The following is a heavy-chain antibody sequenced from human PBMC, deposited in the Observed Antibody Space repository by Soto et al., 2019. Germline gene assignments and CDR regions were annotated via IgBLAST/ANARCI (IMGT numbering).Heavy chain of an antibody. J-gene: IGHJ4*02. Sequence: GGSLRLSCAASGFTFSSYAMSWVRQAPGKGLEWVSAISGSGGSTYYADSVKGRFTISRDNSKNTLYLQMNSLRAEDTAVYYCAKARYYDFWSGYYEYWGQGTLVTVSS. CDR3: AKARYYDFWSGYYEY. D-gene: IGHD3-3*01. CDR2: ISGSGGST. CDR1: GFTFSSYA. V-gene: IGHV3-23*01.